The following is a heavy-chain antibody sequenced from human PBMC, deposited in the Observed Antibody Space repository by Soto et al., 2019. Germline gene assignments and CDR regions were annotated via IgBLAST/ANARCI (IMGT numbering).Heavy chain of an antibody. Sequence: SAEVSSKACGGTFSCNAISWVRQSPEQGLEWMGGIIPVLTTTNYAQKFHGRVTITADESTSTAYMELRSLRSEDTAAYYCARGTGYSDHDFLLYFDYWGQGTLVTVSS. D-gene: IGHD5-12*01. CDR2: IIPVLTTT. CDR3: ARGTGYSDHDFLLYFDY. J-gene: IGHJ4*02. V-gene: IGHV1-69*13. CDR1: GGTFSCNA.